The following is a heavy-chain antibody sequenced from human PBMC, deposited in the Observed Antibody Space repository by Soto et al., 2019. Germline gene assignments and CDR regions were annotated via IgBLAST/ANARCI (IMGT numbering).Heavy chain of an antibody. D-gene: IGHD1-26*01. CDR2: IYYSGST. Sequence: QVQLQESGPGLVKPSETLSLTCTVSGGSISSYYWSWIRQPPGKGLEWIGYIYYSGSTNYNPSLKRRVTISVDTSKNQFSLNLSSVTAADTAVYYWARRWGFTFDYWGQGTLVTVSS. CDR3: ARRWGFTFDY. J-gene: IGHJ4*02. V-gene: IGHV4-59*08. CDR1: GGSISSYY.